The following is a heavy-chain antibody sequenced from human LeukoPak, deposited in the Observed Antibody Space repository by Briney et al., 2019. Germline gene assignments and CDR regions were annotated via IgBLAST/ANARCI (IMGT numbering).Heavy chain of an antibody. Sequence: PGGSLRLSCAASGFTFSSYAMSWVRQAPGKGLEWVSAISGSGGSTYYADSVKGRFTISRDNSKNTLYLQMNSLRAEDTAVYYCARDQDYYGSGSRPEFDPWGQGTLVTVSS. J-gene: IGHJ5*02. V-gene: IGHV3-23*01. CDR3: ARDQDYYGSGSRPEFDP. CDR1: GFTFSSYA. CDR2: ISGSGGST. D-gene: IGHD3-10*01.